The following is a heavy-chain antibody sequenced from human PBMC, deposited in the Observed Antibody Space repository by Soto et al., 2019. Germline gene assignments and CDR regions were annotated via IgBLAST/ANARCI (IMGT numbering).Heavy chain of an antibody. V-gene: IGHV1-18*01. CDR1: GYTFTSYG. D-gene: IGHD2-15*01. J-gene: IGHJ4*02. Sequence: QVQLVQSGAEVKKPGASVKVSCKASGYTFTSYGISWVRQAPGQGREWMGWISAYNGNTNYAQKLQGRVTMTTDTATSTAYMELRSLRSDDTAVYYCARDFEAGRVVAATSFDYWGQGTLVTVSS. CDR2: ISAYNGNT. CDR3: ARDFEAGRVVAATSFDY.